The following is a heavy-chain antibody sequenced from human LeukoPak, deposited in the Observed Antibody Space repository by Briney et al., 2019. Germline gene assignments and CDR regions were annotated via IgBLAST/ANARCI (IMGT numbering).Heavy chain of an antibody. CDR3: ARDIFGGLDY. D-gene: IGHD3-3*01. J-gene: IGHJ4*02. V-gene: IGHV3-73*01. Sequence: GGSLKLSCAASGFTFSGSAMHWVRQASGKGLEWVGRIRSKANSYATAYAASVKGRFTISRDDSKNTAYLQMNSLKTEDTAVYYCARDIFGGLDYWGQGTLVTVSS. CDR1: GFTFSGSA. CDR2: IRSKANSYAT.